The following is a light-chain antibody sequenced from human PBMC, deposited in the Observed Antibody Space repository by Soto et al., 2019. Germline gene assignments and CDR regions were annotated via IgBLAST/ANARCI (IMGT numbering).Light chain of an antibody. Sequence: QSVLTQPASVSGSPGQSITISCTGTSSDVGGYNYVSWYQQHPGKAHKLMIYDVSNRPSGVSNRFSGSKSGNTASLTISGLQAEDEADYYCSSYTSSSTHYVFGTGTKLTVL. V-gene: IGLV2-14*01. CDR2: DVS. CDR1: SSDVGGYNY. J-gene: IGLJ1*01. CDR3: SSYTSSSTHYV.